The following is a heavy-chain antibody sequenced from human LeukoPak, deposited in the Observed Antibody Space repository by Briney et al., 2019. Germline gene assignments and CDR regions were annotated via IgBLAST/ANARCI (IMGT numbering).Heavy chain of an antibody. V-gene: IGHV4-31*03. J-gene: IGHJ4*02. CDR1: GGSISSGGYY. D-gene: IGHD4-17*01. Sequence: PSQTLSLTCTVSGGSISSGGYYWSWIRQHPGKGLEWIGYIYYSGSTYYNPSLKSRVTISVDTSKNQFSLKLSSVTAADTAVYYCARDGPVTTGRAVDYWGQGTLVTVSS. CDR2: IYYSGST. CDR3: ARDGPVTTGRAVDY.